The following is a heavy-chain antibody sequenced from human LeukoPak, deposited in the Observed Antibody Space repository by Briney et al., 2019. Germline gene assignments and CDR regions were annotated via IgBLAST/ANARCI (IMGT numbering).Heavy chain of an antibody. D-gene: IGHD5-12*01. J-gene: IGHJ6*02. V-gene: IGHV3-30-3*01. CDR3: ARGYSGYDIPWEMGYYYGMDV. CDR2: ISYDGSNK. CDR1: GFTFSSYA. Sequence: GGSLGLSCAASGFTFSSYAMHWVRQAPGKGLEWVAVISYDGSNKYYADSVKGRFTISRDNSKNTLYLQMNSLRAEDTAVYYCARGYSGYDIPWEMGYYYGMDVWGQGTTVTVSS.